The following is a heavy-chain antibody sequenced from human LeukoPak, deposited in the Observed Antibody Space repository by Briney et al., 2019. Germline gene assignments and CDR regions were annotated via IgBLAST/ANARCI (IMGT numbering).Heavy chain of an antibody. CDR2: IYHSGST. Sequence: SETLSLTCAVSGYSISSGYYWGWIRQPPGKGLEWIGSIYHSGSTYYNPSLKSRVPISVDTSKNQFSLKLSSVTAADTAVYYCARTVDYGGAFDIWGQGTMVTVSS. CDR3: ARTVDYGGAFDI. CDR1: GYSISSGYY. V-gene: IGHV4-38-2*01. D-gene: IGHD4-17*01. J-gene: IGHJ3*02.